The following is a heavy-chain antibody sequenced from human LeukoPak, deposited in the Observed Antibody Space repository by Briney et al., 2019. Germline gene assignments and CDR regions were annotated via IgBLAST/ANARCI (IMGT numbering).Heavy chain of an antibody. D-gene: IGHD6-6*01. CDR2: INHSGST. J-gene: IGHJ6*02. Sequence: SETLSLTCAVYGGTFSGYYWTWIRQPPGKGLEWIGEINHSGSTTCNPSLKSRVTISVDTSKNQFSLKLSSVTAADTAVYYCASEYYYYDMDVWGQGTTVTVSS. CDR1: GGTFSGYY. CDR3: ASEYYYYDMDV. V-gene: IGHV4-34*01.